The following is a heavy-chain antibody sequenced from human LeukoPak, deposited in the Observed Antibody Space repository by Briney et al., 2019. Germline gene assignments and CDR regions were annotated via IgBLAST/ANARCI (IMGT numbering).Heavy chain of an antibody. CDR1: GFTVSSNY. D-gene: IGHD3-22*01. Sequence: PGGSLRLSCAASGFTVSSNYMSWVRQAPGKGLEWVSVIYSGGSTYYADSVKGRFTISRHNSKNTLYLQMNSLRAEDTAVYCCARENEGSGYYSPNWFDPWGQGTLVTVSS. V-gene: IGHV3-53*04. CDR3: ARENEGSGYYSPNWFDP. CDR2: IYSGGST. J-gene: IGHJ5*02.